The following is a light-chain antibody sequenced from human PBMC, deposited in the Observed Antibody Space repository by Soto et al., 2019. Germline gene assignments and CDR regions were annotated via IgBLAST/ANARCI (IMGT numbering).Light chain of an antibody. CDR1: SSDVGGYDY. Sequence: QSALTQPRSVSGSPGQSVTISCTGTSSDVGGYDYVSWYQQHPGKAPKLMIFDVNKRPSGVPDRFSGSKSGNTAFQTISGLQAEDEADYSCFSYAGSRVFGGGTKLTVL. J-gene: IGLJ3*02. CDR2: DVN. CDR3: FSYAGSRV. V-gene: IGLV2-11*01.